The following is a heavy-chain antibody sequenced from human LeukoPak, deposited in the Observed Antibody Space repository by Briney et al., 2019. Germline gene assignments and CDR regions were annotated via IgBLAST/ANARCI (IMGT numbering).Heavy chain of an antibody. Sequence: GGSLRLSCAASGFTFSSYEMNWVRQAPGRGLEWVSYISSTATTMHYADSVMGRFTISRDNAKKSLYLQINSLRAEDTAVYYCAREGGYYLRSIDYWGQGTLVTVSS. CDR3: AREGGYYLRSIDY. CDR2: ISSTATTM. J-gene: IGHJ4*02. V-gene: IGHV3-48*03. D-gene: IGHD1-26*01. CDR1: GFTFSSYE.